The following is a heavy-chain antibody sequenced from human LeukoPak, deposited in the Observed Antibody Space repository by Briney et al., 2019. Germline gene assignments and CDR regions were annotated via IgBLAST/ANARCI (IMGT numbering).Heavy chain of an antibody. D-gene: IGHD4-23*01. J-gene: IGHJ6*02. CDR3: ARCRAYGGNSTYYYYGIDV. CDR2: IQQDGSEK. CDR1: GFTFSNYW. V-gene: IGHV3-7*01. Sequence: GGSLRLSCAASGFTFSNYWMSWVRLAPGKGLEWVANIQQDGSEKYYVDSVKGRFTISRDNAKNSLSLQMNSLRAEDTAVYYCARCRAYGGNSTYYYYGIDVWGQGTTVTASS.